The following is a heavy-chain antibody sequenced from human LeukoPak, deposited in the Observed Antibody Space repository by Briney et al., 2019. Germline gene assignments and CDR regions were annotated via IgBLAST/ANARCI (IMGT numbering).Heavy chain of an antibody. Sequence: ASVKVSCKASGGTFSSYAISWVRQAPGQGLEWMGGIIPLFGTANYAQKFQGRVTITADESTSTAYMELSSLRSEDTAVYYCAREAPGYYYDSSGYSHFDYWGQGTLVTVSS. CDR3: AREAPGYYYDSSGYSHFDY. D-gene: IGHD3-22*01. V-gene: IGHV1-69*13. J-gene: IGHJ4*02. CDR2: IIPLFGTA. CDR1: GGTFSSYA.